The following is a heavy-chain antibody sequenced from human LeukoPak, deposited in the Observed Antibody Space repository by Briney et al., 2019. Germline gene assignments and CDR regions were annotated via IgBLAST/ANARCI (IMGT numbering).Heavy chain of an antibody. D-gene: IGHD6-19*01. V-gene: IGHV4-61*01. CDR2: INHTGST. Sequence: SETLSLTCTVSGGSVSSGSYFWTWIRQPPGKGLEWIGEINHTGSTNYNPSLKSRVTISVDTSKNQFSLKLSSVTAADTAVYFCARRSHYSGWYVWGQGTLVTVSS. CDR3: ARRSHYSGWYV. J-gene: IGHJ1*01. CDR1: GGSVSSGSYF.